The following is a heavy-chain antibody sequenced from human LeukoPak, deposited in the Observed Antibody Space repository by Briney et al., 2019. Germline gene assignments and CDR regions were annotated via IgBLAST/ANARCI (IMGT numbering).Heavy chain of an antibody. CDR3: AKGNFDWFFSPFDY. J-gene: IGHJ4*02. CDR1: GFTVSSNY. Sequence: GGSLRLSCAASGFTVSSNYMSWVRQAPGKGLEWVSVIYSGGSTYYADSVKGRFTISRDNSKNTLYLQMNSLRAEDTAVYYCAKGNFDWFFSPFDYWGQGTLVTVSS. CDR2: IYSGGST. V-gene: IGHV3-53*01. D-gene: IGHD3-9*01.